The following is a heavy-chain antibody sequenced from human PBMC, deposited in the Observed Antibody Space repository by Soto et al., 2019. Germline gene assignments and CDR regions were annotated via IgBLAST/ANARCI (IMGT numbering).Heavy chain of an antibody. J-gene: IGHJ5*02. CDR3: ARDIGDSSGHSWFDP. D-gene: IGHD3-22*01. CDR1: GYTFTSYG. CDR2: ISAYNGNT. V-gene: IGHV1-18*01. Sequence: ASVKVSCKASGYTFTSYGISWVRQAPGQGLEWMGWISAYNGNTNYAQKLQGRVTMTTDTSTSTAYVELRSLRSDDTAVYYCARDIGDSSGHSWFDPWGQGTLVTVSS.